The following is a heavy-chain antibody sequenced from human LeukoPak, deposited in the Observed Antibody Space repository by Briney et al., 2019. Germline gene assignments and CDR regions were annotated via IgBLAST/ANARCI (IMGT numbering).Heavy chain of an antibody. CDR2: IWYDGSNK. Sequence: GRSLRLSCAASGFTFSSYGMHWVRQAPGKGLEWVAVIWYDGSNKYYADSVKGRFTISRDNSENTLYLQMNSLRAEDTALYYCARGQPPSYYDMDVWGQGTTVTVSS. J-gene: IGHJ6*02. CDR3: ARGQPPSYYDMDV. D-gene: IGHD6-13*01. CDR1: GFTFSSYG. V-gene: IGHV3-33*01.